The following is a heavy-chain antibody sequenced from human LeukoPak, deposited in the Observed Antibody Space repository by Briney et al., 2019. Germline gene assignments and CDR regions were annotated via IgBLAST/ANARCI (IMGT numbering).Heavy chain of an antibody. Sequence: PGGSLRLSCAASGFTFSSYGMHWVRQAPGKGLEWVAVISYDGSNKYYADSVKGRFTISRDNSKNTLYLQMNSLRAEDTAVYYCAKDPTDTKYYDFWSGRGALGYGMDVWGQGTTVTVSS. CDR3: AKDPTDTKYYDFWSGRGALGYGMDV. V-gene: IGHV3-30*18. CDR2: ISYDGSNK. CDR1: GFTFSSYG. D-gene: IGHD3-3*01. J-gene: IGHJ6*02.